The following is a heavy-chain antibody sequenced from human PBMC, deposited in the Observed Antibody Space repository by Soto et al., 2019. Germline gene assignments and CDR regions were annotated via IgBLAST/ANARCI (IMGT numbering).Heavy chain of an antibody. CDR1: GFTFNNYA. CDR3: ARGDGYIYGNTFDY. CDR2: ISYDGSSK. V-gene: IGHV3-30-3*01. D-gene: IGHD5-18*01. Sequence: QVQLVESGGGVVQPGRSLRLSCAASGFTFNNYAMHWVRRAPGKGLEWVAFISYDGSSKYYADSVTGRFTISRDNSRNTLYLQMNSLRTEDTAVYYCARGDGYIYGNTFDYWGQGNLVTVSS. J-gene: IGHJ4*02.